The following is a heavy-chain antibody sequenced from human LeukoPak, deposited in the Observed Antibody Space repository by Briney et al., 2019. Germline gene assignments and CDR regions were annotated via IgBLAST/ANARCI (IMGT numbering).Heavy chain of an antibody. CDR3: ARGERWLQSSDY. CDR2: IYTSGST. D-gene: IGHD5-24*01. Sequence: SETLSLTCTVSGGSISSGSCYWSWIRQPAGKGLEWIGRIYTSGSTNYNPSLKSRVTISVDTSKNQFSLRLSSVTAADTAVYYCARGERWLQSSDYWGQGTLVTVSS. CDR1: GGSISSGSCY. V-gene: IGHV4-61*02. J-gene: IGHJ4*02.